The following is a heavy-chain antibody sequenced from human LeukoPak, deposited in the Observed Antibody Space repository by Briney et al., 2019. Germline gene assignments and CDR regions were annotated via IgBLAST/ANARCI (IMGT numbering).Heavy chain of an antibody. CDR3: ARDSITIFGVVICMDV. CDR2: ISGTGGRT. J-gene: IGHJ6*03. D-gene: IGHD3-3*01. Sequence: PGGSLRLSCAASGFTFSSYAMSWVRQAPGKGLEWVSGISGTGGRTYYADSVKGRFTISRDNAKNSLYLQMNSLRAEDTAVYYCARDSITIFGVVICMDVWGKGTTVTVSS. CDR1: GFTFSSYA. V-gene: IGHV3-23*01.